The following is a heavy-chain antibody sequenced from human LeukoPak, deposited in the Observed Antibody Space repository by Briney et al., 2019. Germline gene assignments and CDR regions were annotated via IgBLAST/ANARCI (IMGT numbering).Heavy chain of an antibody. V-gene: IGHV3-30*02. CDR3: ARGVYGETIFYYYYYYMDV. Sequence: PGGSLRLSCAASGFTFSSYGMHWVRQAPGKGLEWVAFIRYDGSNKYYADSVKGRFTISRDNSKNTLYLQMNSLRAEDTAVYYCARGVYGETIFYYYYYYMDVWGKGTTVTISS. J-gene: IGHJ6*03. CDR1: GFTFSSYG. CDR2: IRYDGSNK. D-gene: IGHD4-17*01.